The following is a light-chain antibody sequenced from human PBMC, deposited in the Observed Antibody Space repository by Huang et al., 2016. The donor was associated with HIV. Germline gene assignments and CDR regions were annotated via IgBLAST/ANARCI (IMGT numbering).Light chain of an antibody. V-gene: IGKV1-39*01. CDR3: QQSHTTPLT. Sequence: DIQMTQSPSSLSASVGDRVTITCRASQSINTDLCWYQQKPGKAPKLLIYAASSLQSGVPSRFSGSGSATDFSLTISSLQPEDFATYYCQQSHTTPLTFGGGSKVEIK. CDR2: AAS. J-gene: IGKJ4*01. CDR1: QSINTD.